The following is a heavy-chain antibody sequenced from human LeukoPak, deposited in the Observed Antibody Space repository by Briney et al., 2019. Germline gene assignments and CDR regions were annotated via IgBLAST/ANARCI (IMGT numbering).Heavy chain of an antibody. J-gene: IGHJ4*02. CDR1: GGTFSSYA. CDR3: ARGGVWIPTVTKNYFDY. D-gene: IGHD4-17*01. CDR2: IIPILGIA. V-gene: IGHV1-69*04. Sequence: ASVKVSCKASGGTFSSYAISWVRQAPGQGLEWMGRIIPILGIANYAQKFQGRVTITADKSTSTAYMELSSLRSEDTAVYYCARGGVWIPTVTKNYFDYWGQGTLVTVSS.